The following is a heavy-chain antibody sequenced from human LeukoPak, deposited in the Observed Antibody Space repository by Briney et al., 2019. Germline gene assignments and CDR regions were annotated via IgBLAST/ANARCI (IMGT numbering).Heavy chain of an antibody. CDR2: IKSKTDGGTT. Sequence: PGGSLRLSCAASGFTFTNAWMTWVRQAPGKGLEWVARIKSKTDGGTTDYAAPVKGRLTISRDDSKTTLYLQMNSLKTEDTAVYYCTTFNYGVPYYWGQGTLVTVSS. J-gene: IGHJ4*02. D-gene: IGHD4-17*01. CDR1: GFTFTNAW. CDR3: TTFNYGVPYY. V-gene: IGHV3-15*01.